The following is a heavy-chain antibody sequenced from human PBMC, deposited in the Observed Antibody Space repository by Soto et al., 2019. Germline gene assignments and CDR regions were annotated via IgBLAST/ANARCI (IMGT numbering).Heavy chain of an antibody. Sequence: SETLSLTCTVSGGSISSHYWSWIRQSPGKGLEWIGYIYNSGSTKYNPSLKSRVTISVDTSKNHFSLKVSPVTAADTAVYYCARGQSNYYGYYFDYWGQGTMVTVSS. V-gene: IGHV4-59*11. D-gene: IGHD3-10*01. CDR2: IYNSGST. CDR1: GGSISSHY. CDR3: ARGQSNYYGYYFDY. J-gene: IGHJ4*02.